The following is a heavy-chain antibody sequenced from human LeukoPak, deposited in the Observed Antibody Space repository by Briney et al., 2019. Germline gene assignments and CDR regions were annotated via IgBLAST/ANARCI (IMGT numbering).Heavy chain of an antibody. V-gene: IGHV4-38-2*02. D-gene: IGHD3/OR15-3a*01. CDR2: IDYTRRP. J-gene: IGHJ4*02. CDR3: ARSEINDYMNF. Sequence: SETLSLTGIVSGYSIRNGFRWSWIRRSPGKGLEWIGHIDYTRRPSYNPALERRGTISIDTSKNLFSLNLATVAAADTAIYFCARSEINDYMNFWGQGLQVIVSS. CDR1: GYSIRNGFR.